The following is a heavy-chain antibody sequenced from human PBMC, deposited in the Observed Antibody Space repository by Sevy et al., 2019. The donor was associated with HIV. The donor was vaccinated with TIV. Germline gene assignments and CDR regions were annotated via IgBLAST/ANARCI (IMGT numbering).Heavy chain of an antibody. Sequence: GGSLRLSCAASGFTFRSYSMNWVRQAPGKGLEWVACISSTSAHKYTADSLKGRFSISRDNAENSMFLQKNSLRAEDTAVYYCAGSVTAESYEAFDIWGQGTLVTVSS. CDR3: AGSVTAESYEAFDI. D-gene: IGHD3-10*01. CDR2: ISSTSAHK. V-gene: IGHV3-21*01. J-gene: IGHJ3*02. CDR1: GFTFRSYS.